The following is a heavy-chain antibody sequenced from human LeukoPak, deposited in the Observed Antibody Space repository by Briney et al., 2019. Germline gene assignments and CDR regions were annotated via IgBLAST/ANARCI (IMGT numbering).Heavy chain of an antibody. J-gene: IGHJ4*02. V-gene: IGHV4-59*12. Sequence: SETLSLTCTVSGGSISSYYWSWIRQPPGKGLEWIGYIYYSGSTNYSPSLKSRVTISVDTSKNQFSLKLSSVTAADTAVYYCARDVCSSTSCYEMDYWGQGTLVTVSS. CDR3: ARDVCSSTSCYEMDY. D-gene: IGHD2-2*01. CDR1: GGSISSYY. CDR2: IYYSGST.